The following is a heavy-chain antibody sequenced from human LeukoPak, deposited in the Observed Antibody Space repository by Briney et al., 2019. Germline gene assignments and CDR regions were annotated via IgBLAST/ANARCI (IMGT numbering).Heavy chain of an antibody. J-gene: IGHJ4*02. CDR2: IYTSGST. V-gene: IGHV4-61*02. Sequence: SETLSLTCTVSGGSISSGSYYWSWIRQPAGKGLEWIGRIYTSGSTNYNPSLKSRVTISVDTSKNQFSLKLSSVTAADTAVYYCARAYCSSTSCSKLGYFDYWGQGTLVTVSS. D-gene: IGHD2-2*01. CDR1: GGSISSGSYY. CDR3: ARAYCSSTSCSKLGYFDY.